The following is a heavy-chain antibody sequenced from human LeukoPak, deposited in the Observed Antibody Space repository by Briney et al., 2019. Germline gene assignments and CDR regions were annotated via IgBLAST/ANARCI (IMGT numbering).Heavy chain of an antibody. CDR1: GFNFSDYF. J-gene: IGHJ4*02. D-gene: IGHD1-14*01. V-gene: IGHV3-11*04. CDR3: ASRNSPYYYFDY. Sequence: GGPLTLSCAASGFNFSDYFMSWLRQAPGKGLEWVSYISTSDSTIYYADSVKVRFTISRDNAKNSLYLQMTSLRAEDTAVYYCASRNSPYYYFDYWGQGTLVTVSS. CDR2: ISTSDSTI.